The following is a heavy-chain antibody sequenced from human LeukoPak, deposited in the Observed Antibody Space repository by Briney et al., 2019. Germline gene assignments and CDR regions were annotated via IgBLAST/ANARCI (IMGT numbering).Heavy chain of an antibody. J-gene: IGHJ4*02. CDR1: GYTFTNYA. CDR2: INTNTGNP. D-gene: IGHD3-10*01. Sequence: GASVKVSCKASGYTFTNYAMNWVRQAPGQGLEWMGWINTNTGNPTYAQDFTGRFVFSLDTSVSTAYLQISSLKAEDTAVYYCARERITMVRGVGEEHFDYWGQGTLVTVSS. V-gene: IGHV7-4-1*02. CDR3: ARERITMVRGVGEEHFDY.